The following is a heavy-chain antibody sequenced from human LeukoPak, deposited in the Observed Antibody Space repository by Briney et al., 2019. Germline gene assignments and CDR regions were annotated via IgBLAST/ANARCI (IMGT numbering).Heavy chain of an antibody. CDR2: MKQDGSEK. D-gene: IGHD5-12*01. CDR3: ARDSRWSGYDQPHDY. Sequence: GGSLRLSCAASGFTFSSYWMSWVRQAPGKGLEWVANMKQDGSEKYYVDSVKGRFTISRDNAKSSLYLQMNSLRAEDTAVYYCARDSRWSGYDQPHDYRGQGTLVTVSS. V-gene: IGHV3-7*03. J-gene: IGHJ4*02. CDR1: GFTFSSYW.